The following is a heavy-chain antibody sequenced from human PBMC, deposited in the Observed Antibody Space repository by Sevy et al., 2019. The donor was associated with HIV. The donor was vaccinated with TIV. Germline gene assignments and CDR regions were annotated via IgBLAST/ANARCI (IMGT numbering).Heavy chain of an antibody. CDR3: ARAPPYYDTSVYFDY. CDR2: ISKDGTNK. Sequence: GGSLRLSCVASDFTVRYYAMHWVRQAPGKGLEWVAVISKDGTNKRYADSVKGRFTVSRDNSKNTLYLEMNSLGAEDTAIFCCARAPPYYDTSVYFDYWGQGTLVTVSS. CDR1: DFTVRYYA. V-gene: IGHV3-30*04. J-gene: IGHJ4*02. D-gene: IGHD3-16*01.